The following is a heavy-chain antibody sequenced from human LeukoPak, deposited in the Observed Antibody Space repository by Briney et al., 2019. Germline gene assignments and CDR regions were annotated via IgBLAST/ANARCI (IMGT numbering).Heavy chain of an antibody. CDR2: ISSSSSSSI. Sequence: GGSLRLSCAASGFTFSSYSMNWVRQAPGKGLEWVSSISSSSSSSIYYADSVKGRFTISRDNAKNSLHLQMNSLRAEDTAVYYCARASGDIVETATMGSYWGQGTLVTVSS. D-gene: IGHD5-18*01. CDR3: ARASGDIVETATMGSY. CDR1: GFTFSSYS. V-gene: IGHV3-21*01. J-gene: IGHJ4*02.